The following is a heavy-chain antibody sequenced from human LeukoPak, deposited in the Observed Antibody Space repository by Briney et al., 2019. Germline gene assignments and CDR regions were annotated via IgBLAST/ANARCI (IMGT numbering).Heavy chain of an antibody. D-gene: IGHD2-2*01. CDR2: ISAYDGNT. J-gene: IGHJ5*02. Sequence: ASVTVSFTTSGYTFSSFGVTWVRQAPGQGLEWVGWISAYDGNTNYAPKFQGRVAMTTDTSTNTAYMELRSLRSDDTAIYYCARTCPMMFCSSSFFDPWGQGTLVTVSS. V-gene: IGHV1-18*01. CDR3: ARTCPMMFCSSSFFDP. CDR1: GYTFSSFG.